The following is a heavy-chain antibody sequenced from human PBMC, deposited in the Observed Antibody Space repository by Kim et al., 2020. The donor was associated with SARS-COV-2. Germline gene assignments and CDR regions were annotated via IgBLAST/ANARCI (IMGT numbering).Heavy chain of an antibody. CDR2: TSSSGTTI. CDR3: ARELEGTGSYSF. D-gene: IGHD1-26*01. J-gene: IGHJ4*02. Sequence: GGSLRLSCAASGFTFSTYNIHWVRQAPGKGLESLSYTSSSGTTIYYADSVKGRFTISRDNAKNSLYVQMSSLRDEDTAVYYCARELEGTGSYSFWGQGTLLTVSS. V-gene: IGHV3-48*02. CDR1: GFTFSTYN.